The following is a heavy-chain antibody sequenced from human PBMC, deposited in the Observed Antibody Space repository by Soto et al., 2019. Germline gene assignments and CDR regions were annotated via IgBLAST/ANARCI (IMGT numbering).Heavy chain of an antibody. J-gene: IGHJ6*02. CDR3: ARDLDITGTTFYYYYGMDV. CDR2: ISSSSSYI. V-gene: IGHV3-21*01. D-gene: IGHD1-7*01. CDR1: GFTFSSYS. Sequence: EVQLVESGGGLVKPGGSLRLSCAASGFTFSSYSMNWVRQAPGKGLEWVSSISSSSSYIYYADSVKGRFTISRVNAKNSLYLQMNSLRAEDTAVYYCARDLDITGTTFYYYYGMDVWGQGTTVTVSS.